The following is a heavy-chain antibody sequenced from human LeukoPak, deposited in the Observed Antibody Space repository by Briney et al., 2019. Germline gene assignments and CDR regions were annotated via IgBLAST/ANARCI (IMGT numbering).Heavy chain of an antibody. D-gene: IGHD2-8*01. CDR1: GFTFSAYW. CDR2: IKGDGSEK. Sequence: PGGSLRLSCAASGFTFSAYWMSWVRQAPGKWLEWVAHIKGDGSEKYSVDSVKGRFTISRDNAKSSLYLQMNSLRAEDTALYYCARGGFGYVYFDYWGQGSLVTVSS. CDR3: ARGGFGYVYFDY. V-gene: IGHV3-7*01. J-gene: IGHJ4*02.